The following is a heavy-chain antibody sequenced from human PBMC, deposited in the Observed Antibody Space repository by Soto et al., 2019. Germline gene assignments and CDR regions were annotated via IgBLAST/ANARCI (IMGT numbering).Heavy chain of an antibody. CDR3: ARERSIGYSHVNHIDY. CDR1: VGSVISGSYY. Sequence: SETLSLTCTFSVGSVISGSYYWSWIRQPPGKGLEWIGYIFYSGSTNYNPSLKSRVTISADTSKNQFSLKLSSVTAADTAVYYCARERSIGYSHVNHIDYWGQGTLVTVSS. D-gene: IGHD5-18*01. J-gene: IGHJ4*02. V-gene: IGHV4-61*01. CDR2: IFYSGST.